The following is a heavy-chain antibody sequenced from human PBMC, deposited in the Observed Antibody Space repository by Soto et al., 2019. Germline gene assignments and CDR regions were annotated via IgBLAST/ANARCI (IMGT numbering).Heavy chain of an antibody. CDR1: GFTFSNAW. V-gene: IGHV3-15*01. Sequence: PGGSLRLSCAASGFTFSNAWMSWVRQAPGKGLEWVGRIKSKTDGGTTDYAAPVKGRFTISRDDSKNTLYLQMNSLKTEDTAVYYCTTLLRFLEWLFHDAFDIWGQGTMVTVSS. CDR2: IKSKTDGGTT. J-gene: IGHJ3*02. D-gene: IGHD3-3*01. CDR3: TTLLRFLEWLFHDAFDI.